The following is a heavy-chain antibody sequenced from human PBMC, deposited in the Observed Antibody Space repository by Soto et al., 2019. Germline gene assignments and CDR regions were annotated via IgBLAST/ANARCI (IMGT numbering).Heavy chain of an antibody. V-gene: IGHV1-69*13. Sequence: GASVKVSCKASGGTFSSYAISWVRQAPGQGLEWMGGIIPIFGTANYAQKFQGRVTITADESTSTAYMELSSLRSEDTAVYYCASGDVDTANMGYYYYGMDVWGQGTTVTVSS. CDR1: GGTFSSYA. CDR2: IIPIFGTA. J-gene: IGHJ6*02. D-gene: IGHD5-18*01. CDR3: ASGDVDTANMGYYYYGMDV.